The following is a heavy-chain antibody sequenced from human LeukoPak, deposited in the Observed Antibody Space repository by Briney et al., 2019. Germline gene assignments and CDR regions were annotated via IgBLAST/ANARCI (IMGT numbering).Heavy chain of an antibody. V-gene: IGHV1-18*01. CDR3: ARDGIVVVVAATEYYYGMDV. CDR2: ISAYNGNT. CDR1: GYTFTSYG. J-gene: IGHJ6*02. D-gene: IGHD2-15*01. Sequence: ASVKVSCKASGYTFTSYGISWVRQAPGQGLEWMGWISAYNGNTNYAQKLQGRVTMTTGTSTSTAYMELRSLRSDDTAVYYCARDGIVVVVAATEYYYGMDVWGQGTTVTVSS.